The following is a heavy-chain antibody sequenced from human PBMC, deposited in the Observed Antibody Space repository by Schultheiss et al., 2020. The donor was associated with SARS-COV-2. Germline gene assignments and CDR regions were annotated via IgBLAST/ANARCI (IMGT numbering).Heavy chain of an antibody. V-gene: IGHV4-61*05. Sequence: SETLSLTCTVSGGSISSSSYYWSWIRQPPGKGLEWIGYIYYSGSTNYNPSLKSRVTISVDTSKNQFSLKLSSVTAADTAVYYCAGGSLVASLDYWGQGTPVTVSS. CDR1: GGSISSSSYY. D-gene: IGHD5-12*01. CDR2: IYYSGST. CDR3: AGGSLVASLDY. J-gene: IGHJ4*02.